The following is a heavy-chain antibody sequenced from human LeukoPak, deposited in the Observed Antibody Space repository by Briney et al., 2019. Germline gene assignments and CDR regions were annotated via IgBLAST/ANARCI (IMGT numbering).Heavy chain of an antibody. CDR1: GGSISSYY. J-gene: IGHJ5*02. D-gene: IGHD3-22*01. CDR3: ARGGSYYYDSSGYSNWFDP. V-gene: IGHV4-59*01. Sequence: SETLSLTCTVSGGSISSYYWSWIRQPPGKGLEWIGYIYYSGSTNYNPSLKSRVTISVDTSKNQFSLKLSSVTAADTAVYYCARGGSYYYDSSGYSNWFDPWGQGTLVTVSS. CDR2: IYYSGST.